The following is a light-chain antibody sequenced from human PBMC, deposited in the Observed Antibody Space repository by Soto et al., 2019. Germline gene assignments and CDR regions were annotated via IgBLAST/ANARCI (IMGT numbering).Light chain of an antibody. CDR1: QSVSSN. CDR3: QQYNKWPPYT. J-gene: IGKJ2*01. CDR2: GAS. V-gene: IGKV3-15*01. Sequence: EIVMTQSPANLSVSPGERATLSCRASQSVSSNLAWHQQKPGQGPRLLIYGASTRATSIPARFSGSGSGTEFTLTINSLQSEDFAVYYCQQYNKWPPYTFGQGTKLEIK.